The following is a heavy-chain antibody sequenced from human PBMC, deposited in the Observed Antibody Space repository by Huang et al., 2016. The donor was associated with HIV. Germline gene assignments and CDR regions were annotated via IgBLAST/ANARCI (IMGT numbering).Heavy chain of an antibody. V-gene: IGHV3-23*01. CDR1: GFTFSSYA. Sequence: EVLLLESGGGLVQPGGALRLSCVASGFTFSSYAMCWVRQAPGKGLEGVAGRTDGINNRYYAHSVKGRFAVSRDDSTNTLYLQMNSLRAEDTAVYYCAKDADTSGYDVLGPFGSWGQGTLVTVSS. CDR3: AKDADTSGYDVLGPFGS. J-gene: IGHJ4*02. D-gene: IGHD3-3*01. CDR2: RTDGINNR.